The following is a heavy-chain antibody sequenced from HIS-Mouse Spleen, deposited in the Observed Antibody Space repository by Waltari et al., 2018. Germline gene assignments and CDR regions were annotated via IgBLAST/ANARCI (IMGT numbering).Heavy chain of an antibody. CDR1: GGPISSISYY. D-gene: IGHD6-13*01. J-gene: IGHJ2*01. CDR2: MSYSGST. Sequence: QLQLQESGPGLVKPSETLSLTCTVSGGPISSISYYWGWISQPPGKGLGWIGSMSYSGSTYYNPSLKSRVTISVDTSKNQFSLKLSSVTAADTAVYYCAREIPYSSSWYDWYFDLWGRGTLVTVSS. V-gene: IGHV4-39*07. CDR3: AREIPYSSSWYDWYFDL.